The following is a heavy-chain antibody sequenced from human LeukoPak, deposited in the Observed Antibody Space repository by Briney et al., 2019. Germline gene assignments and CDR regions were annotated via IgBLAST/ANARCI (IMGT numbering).Heavy chain of an antibody. CDR1: GYTFTGYY. D-gene: IGHD3-16*01. CDR2: INPNSGVT. J-gene: IGHJ4*02. CDR3: ARGRGSYSFDY. V-gene: IGHV1-2*02. Sequence: ASVKVSCKXSGYTFTGYYMYWVRQAPGQGLEWMGWINPNSGVTNYAQKFQGRVTMTRDTSISTAYVEVSSLRSDDTAVYFCARGRGSYSFDYWGQGTLVTVSS.